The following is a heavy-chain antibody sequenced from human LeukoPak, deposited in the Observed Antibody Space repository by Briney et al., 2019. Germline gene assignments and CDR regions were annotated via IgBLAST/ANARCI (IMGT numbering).Heavy chain of an antibody. Sequence: PGGSLRLSCAASGFTFSNAWMSWVRQAPGKGLEWVSGVSVSGSSTHYADSMKGRFTISRDNSKNTVYLQMNSLTAEDTAVYYCAKYGRSTWFYLDSWGQGTLVTVSS. CDR1: GFTFSNAW. J-gene: IGHJ4*02. CDR2: VSVSGSST. D-gene: IGHD6-13*01. V-gene: IGHV3-23*01. CDR3: AKYGRSTWFYLDS.